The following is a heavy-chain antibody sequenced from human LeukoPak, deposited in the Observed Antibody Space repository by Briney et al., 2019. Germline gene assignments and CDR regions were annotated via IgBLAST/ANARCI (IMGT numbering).Heavy chain of an antibody. CDR1: GGTFSSDA. V-gene: IGHV1-69*05. D-gene: IGHD5-24*01. CDR3: ATHRRDGYNYRYYFDY. CDR2: IIPIFGTA. Sequence: ASVKVSCKXSGGTFSSDAISWVRQAPGQGLEWMGRIIPIFGTANYAQKFQGRVTITTDESTSTAYMELSSLRSEDTAVYYCATHRRDGYNYRYYFDYWGQGTLVTVSS. J-gene: IGHJ4*02.